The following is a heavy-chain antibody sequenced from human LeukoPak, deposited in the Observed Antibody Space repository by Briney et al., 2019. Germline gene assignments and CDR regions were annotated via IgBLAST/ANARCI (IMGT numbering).Heavy chain of an antibody. CDR3: ARGTVTTRSPKFDY. J-gene: IGHJ4*02. CDR1: GGSISSYY. CDR2: IYYSGST. V-gene: IGHV4-59*12. Sequence: PSETLSLTCTVSGGSISSYYWSWIRQPPGKGLEWIGYIYYSGSTNYNPSLKSRVTISVDTSKNQFSLKLSSVTAADTAVYYCARGTVTTRSPKFDYWGQGTLVTVSS. D-gene: IGHD4-17*01.